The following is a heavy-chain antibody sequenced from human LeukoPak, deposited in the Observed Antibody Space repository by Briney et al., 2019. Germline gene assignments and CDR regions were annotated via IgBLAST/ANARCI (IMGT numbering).Heavy chain of an antibody. V-gene: IGHV1-58*01. D-gene: IGHD3-22*01. CDR1: GFTSTSSA. Sequence: ASVKVSCMASGFTSTSSAVQWVRQARGQRLEWIGWIIIGSGNTNYAQKFQERVTITRDMSTSTAYMELSSLRSEDTAVYYCAASPDYYDSSGYSDYFDYWGQGTLVTVSS. CDR2: IIIGSGNT. J-gene: IGHJ4*02. CDR3: AASPDYYDSSGYSDYFDY.